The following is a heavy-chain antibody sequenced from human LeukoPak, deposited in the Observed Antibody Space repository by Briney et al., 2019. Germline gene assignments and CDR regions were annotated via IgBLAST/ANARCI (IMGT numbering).Heavy chain of an antibody. V-gene: IGHV4-61*02. Sequence: SQTLSLTCTVSGGSISSVSYYWSWIRQPAGKGLEWIGRIYSSGSTNYNPSLKSRVTISVDTSKNQFSLNLTSVTAADTAVYYCASVTDYYYYMDVWGKGTTVTVSS. D-gene: IGHD2-21*02. CDR3: ASVTDYYYYMDV. CDR1: GGSISSVSYY. CDR2: IYSSGST. J-gene: IGHJ6*03.